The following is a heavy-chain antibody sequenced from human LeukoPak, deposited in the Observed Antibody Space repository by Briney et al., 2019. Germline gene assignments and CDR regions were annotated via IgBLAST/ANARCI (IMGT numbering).Heavy chain of an antibody. J-gene: IGHJ4*02. Sequence: GGSLRLSCAASGLTFGSYWMSWVRQAPGKGLEWVANIKQDGSEKYYVDSVKGRFTISRDNAKNSLYLQMNSLRAEDTAVYYCATLPSSRGVIKRFDYWGQGTLVTVSS. CDR3: ATLPSSRGVIKRFDY. CDR2: IKQDGSEK. D-gene: IGHD3-10*01. V-gene: IGHV3-7*03. CDR1: GLTFGSYW.